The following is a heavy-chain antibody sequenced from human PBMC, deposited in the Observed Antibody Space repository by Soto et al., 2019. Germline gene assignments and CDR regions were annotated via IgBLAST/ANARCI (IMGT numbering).Heavy chain of an antibody. J-gene: IGHJ3*02. CDR3: ARVERGTATTVVDAFDI. D-gene: IGHD1-1*01. CDR1: GGFVSSGNYY. CDR2: MSHSGGT. Sequence: SETLSLTCAVYGGFVSSGNYYWSWIRQPPGKGLAWIGEMSHSGGTHFNPSLKSRVTISVDTSKNQFSLKMSSVTAADTALYYCARVERGTATTVVDAFDIWGPGTMVTVSS. V-gene: IGHV4-61*01.